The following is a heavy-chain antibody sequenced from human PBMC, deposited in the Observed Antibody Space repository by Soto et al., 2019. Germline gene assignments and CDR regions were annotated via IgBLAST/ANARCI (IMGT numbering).Heavy chain of an antibody. CDR2: ISAYNGNT. V-gene: IGHV1-18*01. CDR3: ARDHRGGTDAFEI. CDR1: GYTFTSFG. D-gene: IGHD1-26*01. Sequence: QVQLVQSGAEVKKTGASVKVSCKASGYTFTSFGISWVRQAPGQGLEWMGGISAYNGNTNYAENLQGRVTMTTDTSTSTAYMELRSLRSDDTDVYYCARDHRGGTDAFEILGQGTMFTVSS. J-gene: IGHJ3*02.